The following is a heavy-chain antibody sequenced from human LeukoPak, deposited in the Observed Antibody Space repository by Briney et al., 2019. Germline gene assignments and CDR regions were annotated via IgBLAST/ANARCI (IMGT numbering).Heavy chain of an antibody. V-gene: IGHV3-7*01. CDR2: IKEDGSEK. J-gene: IGHJ4*02. CDR1: GFTISAYW. D-gene: IGHD4-17*01. Sequence: PGGSLRLSCAASGFTISAYWMSWVRQAPGKGLQWVANIKEDGSEKYYVDSVKGRFTISRDNAKNLLHLQMNSLSAEDTALYYCARDHLPSYGDFFDSWGLGTLVTVSS. CDR3: ARDHLPSYGDFFDS.